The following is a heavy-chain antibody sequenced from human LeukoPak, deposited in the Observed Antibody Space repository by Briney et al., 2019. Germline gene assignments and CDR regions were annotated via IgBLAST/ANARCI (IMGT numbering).Heavy chain of an antibody. CDR3: AKDIWDDSGSYTVFDY. D-gene: IGHD1-26*01. Sequence: GGSLRLSCAASGFTFSSYWMHWVRQAPGKGLEWVANIKQDGSEKYYVDSVKGRFTISRDNAKNSLYLQMNSLRAEDTALYYCAKDIWDDSGSYTVFDYWGQGTLSPSPQ. CDR2: IKQDGSEK. CDR1: GFTFSSYW. V-gene: IGHV3-7*03. J-gene: IGHJ4*02.